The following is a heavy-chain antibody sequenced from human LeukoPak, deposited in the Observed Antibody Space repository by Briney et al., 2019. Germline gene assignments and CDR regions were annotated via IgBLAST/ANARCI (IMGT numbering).Heavy chain of an antibody. Sequence: GGSLRLSCAASGFTFSSYAMHWVRQAPGKGLEWVAVISYDGSNKYYADSVKGRFTISRDNSKNTLYLQMNSLRAEDTAVYYCAKDKRTWIQLWLLDYWGQGTLVTVSS. V-gene: IGHV3-30-3*01. CDR3: AKDKRTWIQLWLLDY. D-gene: IGHD5-18*01. J-gene: IGHJ4*02. CDR2: ISYDGSNK. CDR1: GFTFSSYA.